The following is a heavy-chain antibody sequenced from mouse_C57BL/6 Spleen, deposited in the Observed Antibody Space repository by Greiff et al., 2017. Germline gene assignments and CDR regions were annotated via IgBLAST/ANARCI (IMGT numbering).Heavy chain of an antibody. V-gene: IGHV1-52*01. Sequence: QVQLQQPGAELVRPGSSVQLSCKASGYTFTGSWMNWVKQRTIQGLEWIGNIDTSDSETHYNQKFKDKATFTVDKSSSSAYMQLSSLTSEDAAVYYCAYGRPYFDYWGQGTTLTVSS. D-gene: IGHD1-1*01. J-gene: IGHJ2*01. CDR2: IDTSDSET. CDR3: AYGRPYFDY. CDR1: GYTFTGSW.